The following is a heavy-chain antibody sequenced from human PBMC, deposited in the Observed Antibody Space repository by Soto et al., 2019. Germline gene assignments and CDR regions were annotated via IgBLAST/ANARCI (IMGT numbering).Heavy chain of an antibody. CDR1: GYTFTSYG. D-gene: IGHD3-3*01. CDR3: ARATRHYYDFWSGYSKCFDY. Sequence: ASVKVSCKASGYTFTSYGISWVRQAPGQGLEWMGWISAYNGNTNYAQKLQGRVTMTTDTSTSTAYMELRSLRSDDTAVYYCARATRHYYDFWSGYSKCFDYWGQGTLVTVSS. J-gene: IGHJ4*02. V-gene: IGHV1-18*01. CDR2: ISAYNGNT.